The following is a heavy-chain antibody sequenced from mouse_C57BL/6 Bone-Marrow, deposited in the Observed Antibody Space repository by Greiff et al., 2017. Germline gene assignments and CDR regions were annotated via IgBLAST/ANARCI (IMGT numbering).Heavy chain of an antibody. CDR3: ASPGAWFAY. CDR1: GYTFTSYW. V-gene: IGHV1-50*01. Sequence: QVQLQQPGAELVKPGASVKLSCKASGYTFTSYWMPWVKQRPGQGLEWIGEIDPSDSYTNYTQKFKGKATLTVDTSSSTAYMQLSILTSEDSAVYYCASPGAWFAYWGQGTVVTVSA. D-gene: IGHD4-1*01. CDR2: IDPSDSYT. J-gene: IGHJ3*01.